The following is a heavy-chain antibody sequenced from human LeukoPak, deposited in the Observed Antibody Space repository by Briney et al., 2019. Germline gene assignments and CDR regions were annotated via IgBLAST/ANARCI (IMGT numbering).Heavy chain of an antibody. CDR3: ARGLRVTIFGVVTKPTDY. CDR2: ISYDGSNK. J-gene: IGHJ4*02. D-gene: IGHD3-3*01. V-gene: IGHV3-30-3*01. Sequence: GGSLRLSCAASGFTFSSYAMHWVRQAPGKGLEWVAVISYDGSNKYYADSVKGRFTISRDNSKNTLYLQMNSLRAEDTAVYYCARGLRVTIFGVVTKPTDYWGQGTLVTVSS. CDR1: GFTFSSYA.